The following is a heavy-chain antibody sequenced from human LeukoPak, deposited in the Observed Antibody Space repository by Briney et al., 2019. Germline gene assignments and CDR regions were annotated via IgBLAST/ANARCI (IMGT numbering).Heavy chain of an antibody. Sequence: SETLSLTCTVSGGSISSSSYYWGWIRQPPGKGLEWIGSIYYSGSTYYNPSLKSRVTISVDTSKNQFSLKLSSVTAADTAVYYCARIYYDSSGTVFTYWGQGTLVTVSS. CDR2: IYYSGST. CDR1: GGSISSSSYY. V-gene: IGHV4-39*07. J-gene: IGHJ4*02. CDR3: ARIYYDSSGTVFTY. D-gene: IGHD3-22*01.